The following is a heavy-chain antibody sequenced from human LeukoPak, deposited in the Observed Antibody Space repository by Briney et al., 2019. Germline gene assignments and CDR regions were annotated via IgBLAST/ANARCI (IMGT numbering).Heavy chain of an antibody. Sequence: PGGSLRLSCAASGITFSRSWMLWVRQALGKGLVWVSHIDSDGSSTSYADSVKGRFTISRDNAKKTLYLQMNSLRAEDTAVYYCARDYYYGMDVWGQGTTVTVSS. CDR3: ARDYYYGMDV. V-gene: IGHV3-74*01. CDR2: IDSDGSST. CDR1: GITFSRSW. J-gene: IGHJ6*02.